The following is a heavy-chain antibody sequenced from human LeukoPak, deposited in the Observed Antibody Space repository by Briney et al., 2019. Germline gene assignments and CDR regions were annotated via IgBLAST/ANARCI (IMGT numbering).Heavy chain of an antibody. V-gene: IGHV3-11*01. J-gene: IGHJ3*02. D-gene: IGHD3-22*01. Sequence: GRSLRLSCAASGFTFSDYYMSWIRQAPGKGLEWVSYISSSGSTIYYADSVKGRFTISRDNAKNSLYLQMNSLRAEDTAVYYCASQVYYYDSSGYYYVNAFDIWCQGTMVTVSS. CDR1: GFTFSDYY. CDR2: ISSSGSTI. CDR3: ASQVYYYDSSGYYYVNAFDI.